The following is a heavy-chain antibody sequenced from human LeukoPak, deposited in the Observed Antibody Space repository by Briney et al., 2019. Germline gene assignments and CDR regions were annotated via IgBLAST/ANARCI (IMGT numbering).Heavy chain of an antibody. D-gene: IGHD1-26*01. Sequence: ASVTVSWKAAGYTFTSYGISWVRQAPGEGREWMGWISAYNGNTNYAQKMQGRVTMTTDTSTRTAYMEVRRLRADGTGVYECARDSLYSGSYYRLYYFDYWGQGTLVTVSS. CDR1: GYTFTSYG. J-gene: IGHJ4*02. V-gene: IGHV1-18*01. CDR2: ISAYNGNT. CDR3: ARDSLYSGSYYRLYYFDY.